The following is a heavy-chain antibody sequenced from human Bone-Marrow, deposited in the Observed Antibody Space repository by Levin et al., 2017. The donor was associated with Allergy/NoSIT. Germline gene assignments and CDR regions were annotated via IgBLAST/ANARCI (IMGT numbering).Heavy chain of an antibody. V-gene: IGHV1-2*06. CDR1: GYTFTGYY. Sequence: GESLKISCKASGYTFTGYYMHWVRQAPGQGLEWMGRINPNSGGTNYAQKFQGRVTMTRDTSISTAYMELSRLRSDDTAVYYCARLGRGIVVVPAAIGFHHYFDYWGQGTLVTVSS. D-gene: IGHD2-2*01. CDR3: ARLGRGIVVVPAAIGFHHYFDY. J-gene: IGHJ4*02. CDR2: INPNSGGT.